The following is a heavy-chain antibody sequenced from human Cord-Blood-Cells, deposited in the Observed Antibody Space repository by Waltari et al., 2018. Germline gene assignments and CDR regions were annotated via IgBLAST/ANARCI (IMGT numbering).Heavy chain of an antibody. Sequence: QVQLVQSGAEVKKPGSSVKVSCKASGGTFTSYAISWVRQAPGQGLEWMGGIIPIFGTANYAQKFQGRVTITADESTSTAYMELSSLRSEDTAVYYCARGRGYDILTGYCPYFDYWGQGTLVTVSS. D-gene: IGHD3-9*01. V-gene: IGHV1-69*01. CDR2: IIPIFGTA. CDR1: GGTFTSYA. J-gene: IGHJ4*02. CDR3: ARGRGYDILTGYCPYFDY.